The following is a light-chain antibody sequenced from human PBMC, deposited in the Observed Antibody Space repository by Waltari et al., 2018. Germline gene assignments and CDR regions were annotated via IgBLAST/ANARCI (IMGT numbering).Light chain of an antibody. J-gene: IGKJ4*01. V-gene: IGKV3-11*01. Sequence: EIVLTQSPATLSLSPGERATLSCRASQNIDIYLACYQQKPGQDPRLLIYDAFYRATGIPARFSGSGSGTDFTLTISSLEPEDVAVYSCQQRYSWPLTFGGGTKVQFK. CDR1: QNIDIY. CDR2: DAF. CDR3: QQRYSWPLT.